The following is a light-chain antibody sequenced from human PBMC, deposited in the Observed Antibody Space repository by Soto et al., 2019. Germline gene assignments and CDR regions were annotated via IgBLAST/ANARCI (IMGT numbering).Light chain of an antibody. Sequence: DRVMTQSPATLSASPGESTTLSCRASESVNHNLAWYQQKPGQPPRLLIYGASSRAPGVPARFSGSGTGTEFTLTICSLQSEDFAVYYCHQYNNWPPNTFGQGTRLEMK. J-gene: IGKJ5*01. CDR2: GAS. CDR1: ESVNHN. CDR3: HQYNNWPPNT. V-gene: IGKV3-15*01.